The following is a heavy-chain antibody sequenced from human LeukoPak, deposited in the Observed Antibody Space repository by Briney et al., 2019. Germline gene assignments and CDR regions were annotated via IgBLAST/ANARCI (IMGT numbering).Heavy chain of an antibody. D-gene: IGHD3-3*01. V-gene: IGHV3-23*01. J-gene: IGHJ4*02. CDR2: ISGSGGST. CDR3: AKTSYDFWSGYHDY. CDR1: GFTFSSYA. Sequence: GGSLRLSCAASGFTFSSYAMSWVRQAPGEGREWVSAISGSGGSTYYADSVKGRFTISRDNSKNTLYLQMNSLRAEDTAVYYCAKTSYDFWSGYHDYWGQGTLVTVSS.